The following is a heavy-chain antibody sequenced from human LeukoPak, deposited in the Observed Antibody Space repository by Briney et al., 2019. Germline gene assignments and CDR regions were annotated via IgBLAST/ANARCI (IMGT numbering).Heavy chain of an antibody. V-gene: IGHV1-8*01. J-gene: IGHJ4*02. D-gene: IGHD6-13*01. CDR2: MSPNSGNT. CDR1: GYTFTSYD. Sequence: GASVKVSCKASGYTFTSYDINWVRQATGQGLEWMGWMSPNSGNTGYAQKFQGRVTMTRNTSISTAYMELSSLRSEDTAVYYCAIHEYSSSWPFDYWGQGTLVTVSS. CDR3: AIHEYSSSWPFDY.